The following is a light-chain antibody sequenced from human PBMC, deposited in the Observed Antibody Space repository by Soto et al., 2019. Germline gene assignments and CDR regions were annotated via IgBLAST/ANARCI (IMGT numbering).Light chain of an antibody. Sequence: QSVLTQSPSASASLGASVKLTCTLSSGHSSYAIAWHQQQPEKGPRYLMKLNSDGSHSKGDGIPDCFSGSSSGAERYLIISSLHSEDDADYYCQTWGTGIHVFGTGTKVTVL. CDR2: LNSDGSH. V-gene: IGLV4-69*01. CDR3: QTWGTGIHV. J-gene: IGLJ1*01. CDR1: SGHSSYA.